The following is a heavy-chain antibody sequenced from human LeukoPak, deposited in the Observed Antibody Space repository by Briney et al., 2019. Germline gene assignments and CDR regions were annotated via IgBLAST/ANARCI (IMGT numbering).Heavy chain of an antibody. CDR1: GGTFSSYA. J-gene: IGHJ4*02. CDR3: ASVDIVVVPAAMGPFDY. D-gene: IGHD2-2*03. V-gene: IGHV1-69*06. Sequence: ASVKVSCKASGGTFSSYAISWVRQAPGQGLEWMGGIIPIFGTANYAQKFQGRVTITADKSTSTAYMELSSLRSEDTAVYYCASVDIVVVPAAMGPFDYWGQGTLDTVSS. CDR2: IIPIFGTA.